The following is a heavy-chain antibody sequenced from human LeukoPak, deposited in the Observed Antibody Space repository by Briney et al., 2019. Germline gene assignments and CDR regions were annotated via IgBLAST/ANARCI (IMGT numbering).Heavy chain of an antibody. Sequence: PGGSLRLSCTTSGFTFGEYAMSWVRQAPGKGLEWVGFIRSKVYGETTEYAASVKGRFTISRDDSKSIAYLQMNSLKTEDTAMYYCGRGGRRWSGDSYSHYYYMDVWGKGTTVIITS. J-gene: IGHJ6*03. V-gene: IGHV3-49*04. D-gene: IGHD2-21*02. CDR3: GRGGRRWSGDSYSHYYYMDV. CDR2: IRSKVYGETT. CDR1: GFTFGEYA.